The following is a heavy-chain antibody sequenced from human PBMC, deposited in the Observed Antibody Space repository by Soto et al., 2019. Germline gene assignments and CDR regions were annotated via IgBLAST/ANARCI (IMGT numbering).Heavy chain of an antibody. J-gene: IGHJ4*02. Sequence: GVSLRLSCAASGLIFSSYAMHWVRQAPGKGLEWVAVISYDGSNKYYADSVKGRFTISRDNSKNTLYLQMNSLRPEDTAVYYCARGRSAIVGAKDYWGQGTLVTVSS. V-gene: IGHV3-30-3*01. CDR1: GLIFSSYA. CDR2: ISYDGSNK. D-gene: IGHD1-26*01. CDR3: ARGRSAIVGAKDY.